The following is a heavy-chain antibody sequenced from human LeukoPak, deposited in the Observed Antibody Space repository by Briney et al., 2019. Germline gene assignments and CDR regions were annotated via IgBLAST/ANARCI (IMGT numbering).Heavy chain of an antibody. CDR2: IYYSGST. D-gene: IGHD5-12*01. Sequence: SETLSLACTVSGGSISSYYWSWIRQPPGKGLEWIGYIYYSGSTNYNPSLKSRVTISVDTSKNQFSLKLSSVTAADTAMYYCARVSGYDWESFYDYWGQGSLVTVSS. CDR3: ARVSGYDWESFYDY. CDR1: GGSISSYY. J-gene: IGHJ4*02. V-gene: IGHV4-59*01.